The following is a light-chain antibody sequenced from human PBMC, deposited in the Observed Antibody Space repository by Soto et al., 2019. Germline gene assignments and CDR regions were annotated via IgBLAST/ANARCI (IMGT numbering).Light chain of an antibody. CDR2: GTS. Sequence: EVGLSQSPGTLSLSPGERATLSCRASQSFTSRSLAWYQQKPGLAPRLLISGTSNRAAGIPDRFSGSGSGTDFTLTISRLEPEDLAVYYCQQYDSSPRTFGQGTNVAIK. V-gene: IGKV3-20*01. CDR1: QSFTSRS. J-gene: IGKJ1*01. CDR3: QQYDSSPRT.